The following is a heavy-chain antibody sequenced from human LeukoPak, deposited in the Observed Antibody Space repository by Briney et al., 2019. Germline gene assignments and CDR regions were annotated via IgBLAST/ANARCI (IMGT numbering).Heavy chain of an antibody. D-gene: IGHD6-19*01. CDR1: GGSISSYY. CDR3: ARGIAVAAHFYYYYYMDV. Sequence: PSETLSLTCTVSGGSISSYYWSWIRQPPGKGLEWIGYIYYSGSTNYNPSLKSRVTISVDTSKNQFSLKLSSVTAADTAVYYCARGIAVAAHFYYYYYMDVWGKGTTVTVSS. J-gene: IGHJ6*03. V-gene: IGHV4-59*01. CDR2: IYYSGST.